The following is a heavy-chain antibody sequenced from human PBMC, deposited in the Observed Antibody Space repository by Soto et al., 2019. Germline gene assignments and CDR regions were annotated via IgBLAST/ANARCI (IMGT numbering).Heavy chain of an antibody. CDR2: INDSGNI. CDR1: GGSFSGYQ. CDR3: ARGLILWFGEFSRRGGYYYYMDV. J-gene: IGHJ6*03. Sequence: QVQLQQWGAGLLKPSETLSLTCAVYGGSFSGYQWTWIRQTPGKRLEWIGEINDSGNINYNPSLKSRVTILVDTPKKQISLKLSSVTAADTAVYYCARGLILWFGEFSRRGGYYYYMDVWGKGNTVTVSS. D-gene: IGHD3-10*01. V-gene: IGHV4-34*01.